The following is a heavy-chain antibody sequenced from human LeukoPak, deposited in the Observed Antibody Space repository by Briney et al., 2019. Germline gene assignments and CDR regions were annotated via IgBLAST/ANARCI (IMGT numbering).Heavy chain of an antibody. Sequence: SETLSLTCTVSGGSISSGSYYWGWIRQPPGKGLEWIGRIYYSGSTYYNPSLKSRVTISSASSKTQFSPKLSSVSAADTAVYRCARSVRGVISRSYYDYWGQGALVTVSS. V-gene: IGHV4-39*01. CDR3: ARSVRGVISRSYYDY. CDR1: GGSISSGSYY. J-gene: IGHJ4*02. D-gene: IGHD3-10*01. CDR2: IYYSGST.